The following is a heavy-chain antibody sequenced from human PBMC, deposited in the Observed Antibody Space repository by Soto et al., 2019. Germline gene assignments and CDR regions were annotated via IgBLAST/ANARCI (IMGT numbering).Heavy chain of an antibody. CDR1: GFSLSTTGVG. CDR3: XXXXXXXXXXXXXGNWFDP. Sequence: QITLKESGPTLVRPTQTLTLTCTFSGFSLSTTGVGVGWIRQPPGKALEWLALIYWDDDKRYSPSLKSRLTITKDTSKNEVIXTXXXXXXXXXXXXXXXXXXXXXXXXXXXGNWFDPWGQGTLVTVSS. CDR2: IYWDDDK. J-gene: IGHJ5*02. V-gene: IGHV2-5*02.